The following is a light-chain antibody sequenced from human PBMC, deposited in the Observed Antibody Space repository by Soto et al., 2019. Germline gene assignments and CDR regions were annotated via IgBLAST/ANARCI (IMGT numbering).Light chain of an antibody. V-gene: IGLV2-14*01. CDR1: SSDIGTYKY. CDR3: SSYTTIKTVV. J-gene: IGLJ2*01. CDR2: EVS. Sequence: QSALTQPASVSGSPGQSITISCTGTSSDIGTYKYVSWFQPHPCKAPKLIIFEVSNRPAGISDRFSGFKSANTAYLTISGVQPEDEADYHCSSYTTIKTVVFGGGTKLTV.